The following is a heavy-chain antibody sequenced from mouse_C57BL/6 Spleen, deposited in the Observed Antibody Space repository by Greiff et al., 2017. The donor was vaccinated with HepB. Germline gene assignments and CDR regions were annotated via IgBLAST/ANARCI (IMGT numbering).Heavy chain of an antibody. CDR1: GYTFTDYY. D-gene: IGHD4-1*01. J-gene: IGHJ3*01. Sequence: VQLQQSGPVLVKPGASVKMSCKASGYTFTDYYMNWVKQSHGKSLEWIGVINPYNGGTSYNQKFKGKATLTVDKSSSTAYMELNSLTSEDSAVYYCAREGGTEFAYWGQGTLVTVSA. CDR3: AREGGTEFAY. V-gene: IGHV1-19*01. CDR2: INPYNGGT.